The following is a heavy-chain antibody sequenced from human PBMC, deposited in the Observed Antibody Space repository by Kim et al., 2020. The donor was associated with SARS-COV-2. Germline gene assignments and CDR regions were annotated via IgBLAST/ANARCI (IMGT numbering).Heavy chain of an antibody. Sequence: SETLSLTCAVYGGPFSGYYWSWIRQSPGKGLEWLGEINRGGGPNYNPSLKSRVTMSLDTSKNQFSLRLTSLTAADTAMYYCAREMNTAFNWFDPWGQGTL. CDR1: GGPFSGYY. CDR2: INRGGGP. J-gene: IGHJ5*02. V-gene: IGHV4-34*01. D-gene: IGHD5-18*01. CDR3: AREMNTAFNWFDP.